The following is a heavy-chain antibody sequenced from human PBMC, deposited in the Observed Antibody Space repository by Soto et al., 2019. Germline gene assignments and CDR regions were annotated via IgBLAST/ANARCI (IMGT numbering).Heavy chain of an antibody. Sequence: EVQLLESGGGLVQPGGSLRLSCAASGFTFSNHAMTWVRQAPGKGLEWVSGISGSGENTYHADSVKGRFTNSRDNYKKKLYLQMNSLRAEDTAVYLCARIESSGWSTRYGMDAWGQGTTVTVSS. CDR3: ARIESSGWSTRYGMDA. V-gene: IGHV3-23*01. D-gene: IGHD6-19*01. CDR2: ISGSGENT. J-gene: IGHJ6*02. CDR1: GFTFSNHA.